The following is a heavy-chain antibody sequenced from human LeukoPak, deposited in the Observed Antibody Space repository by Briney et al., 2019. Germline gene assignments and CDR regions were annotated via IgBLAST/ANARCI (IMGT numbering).Heavy chain of an antibody. Sequence: PSETLSLTCAVSGGSMSSGGYSWSWIRQPPGKGLEWIEYIYHSGSTYYNPSLKSRVTISVDRSKNQFSLKLSSVTAADTAVYYCARDARGYYGSGSYSYYFDYWGQGTLVTVSS. CDR2: IYHSGST. D-gene: IGHD3-10*01. J-gene: IGHJ4*02. CDR3: ARDARGYYGSGSYSYYFDY. CDR1: GGSMSSGGYS. V-gene: IGHV4-30-2*01.